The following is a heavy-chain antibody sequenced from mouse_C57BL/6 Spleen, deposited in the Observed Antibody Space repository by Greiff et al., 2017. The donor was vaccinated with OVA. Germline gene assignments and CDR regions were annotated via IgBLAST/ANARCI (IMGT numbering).Heavy chain of an antibody. Sequence: QVQLKESGAELVRPGTSVKMSCKASGYTFTNYWIGWAKQRPGHGLEWIGDIYPGGGYTNYNEKFKGKATLTADKSSSTAYMQFSSLTSGDSAIYYCAKVYYDGGYFDVWGTGTTVTVSS. J-gene: IGHJ1*03. CDR2: IYPGGGYT. CDR1: GYTFTNYW. V-gene: IGHV1-63*01. D-gene: IGHD1-1*01. CDR3: AKVYYDGGYFDV.